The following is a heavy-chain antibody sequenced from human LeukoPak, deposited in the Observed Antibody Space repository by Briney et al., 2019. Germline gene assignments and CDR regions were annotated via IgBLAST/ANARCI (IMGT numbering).Heavy chain of an antibody. CDR3: ARDQTAMVKFDAFDI. J-gene: IGHJ3*02. Sequence: PSETLSLTCTVSGGSISSSSYYWGWIRQPPGKGLEWIGNFYYSGSTYYNSSLKSRVIISVDTSKNQFSLRLSSVTAADTALYYCARDQTAMVKFDAFDIWGQGTMVTVSS. CDR2: FYYSGST. D-gene: IGHD5-18*01. V-gene: IGHV4-39*07. CDR1: GGSISSSSYY.